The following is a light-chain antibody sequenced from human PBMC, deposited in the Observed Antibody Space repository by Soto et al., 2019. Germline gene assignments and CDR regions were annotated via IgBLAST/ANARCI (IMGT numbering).Light chain of an antibody. CDR2: EVH. CDR1: SSDIGRYNY. CDR3: CAYTRSSTLL. Sequence: QTVVTQPASVSGSPGQSITISCTGTSSDIGRYNYVSWYKQHPGRAPRLMIYEVHNRPSGVSNRFSGSKSGNTASLTISGLQAADEADYYCCAYTRSSTLLFGGGTKLTVL. V-gene: IGLV2-14*01. J-gene: IGLJ2*01.